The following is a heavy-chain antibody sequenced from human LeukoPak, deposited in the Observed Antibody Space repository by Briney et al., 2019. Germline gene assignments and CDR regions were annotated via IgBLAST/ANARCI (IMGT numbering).Heavy chain of an antibody. CDR2: INTDGSST. J-gene: IGHJ4*02. V-gene: IGHV3-74*01. CDR1: GFTFSSYW. CDR3: ARDLQAYYYDSSGYL. Sequence: GGSLRLSRAASGFTFSSYWMHWVRQAPGKGLVWVSRINTDGSSTSYADSVKGRFTISRDNAKNTLYLQMNSLRAEDTAVYYCARDLQAYYYDSSGYLWGQGTLVTVSS. D-gene: IGHD3-22*01.